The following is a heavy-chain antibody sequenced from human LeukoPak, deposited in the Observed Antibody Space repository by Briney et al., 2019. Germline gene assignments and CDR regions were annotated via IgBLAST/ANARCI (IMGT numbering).Heavy chain of an antibody. D-gene: IGHD2-21*02. CDR3: ARDLRPDVPTAPTPDS. J-gene: IGHJ5*02. Sequence: GGSLRLSCVASGFTFSFYTMNWVRQAAGQGLEWVSSISSYSHYLYYADSVKGRFTISRDNAKNSVYLEMNSLRAEDTAVYFCARDLRPDVPTAPTPDSWGQGTLVTVSS. V-gene: IGHV3-21*06. CDR2: ISSYSHYL. CDR1: GFTFSFYT.